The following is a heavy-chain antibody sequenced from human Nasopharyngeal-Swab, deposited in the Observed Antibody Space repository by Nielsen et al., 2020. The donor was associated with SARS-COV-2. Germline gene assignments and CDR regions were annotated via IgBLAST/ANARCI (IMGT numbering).Heavy chain of an antibody. Sequence: GESLKISCAASGFTFDDYTMHWVRQAPGKGLEWVSLISWDGGSTYYADSVKGRFTISRDNSKNSLYLQMNSLRTEDTALYYCAKGDYGGNSATYDYWGQGTLVTVSS. D-gene: IGHD4-23*01. CDR2: ISWDGGST. CDR3: AKGDYGGNSATYDY. CDR1: GFTFDDYT. V-gene: IGHV3-43*01. J-gene: IGHJ4*02.